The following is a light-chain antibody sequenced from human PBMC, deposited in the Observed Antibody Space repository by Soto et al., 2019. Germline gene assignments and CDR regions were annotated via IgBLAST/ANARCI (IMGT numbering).Light chain of an antibody. J-gene: IGKJ4*01. V-gene: IGKV1-6*01. CDR3: LQESNYPLT. Sequence: IQMTQSPSSLSASVGDRVTITCRASQGVRDDVGWYQQKPGKAPKLLIYSASTLQSGVPSRFSGSGSGTDFTPTISALQPEDFATYYCLQESNYPLTFGGGTKVEIK. CDR1: QGVRDD. CDR2: SAS.